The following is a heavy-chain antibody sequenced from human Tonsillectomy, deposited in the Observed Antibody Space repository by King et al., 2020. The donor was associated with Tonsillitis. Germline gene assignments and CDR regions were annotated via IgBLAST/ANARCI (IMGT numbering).Heavy chain of an antibody. CDR1: GFPSNSYS. Sequence: VQLVESGGGLVKPGGSLRLSCAASGFPSNSYSMNWVRQAPGKGLEWVSSITNSGNFRYYADSVKGRFTISRDNAKNSLFLQMNSLRAEDTAVYYCASLGFGFDYWGQGTLVTVSS. CDR3: ASLGFGFDY. CDR2: ITNSGNFR. V-gene: IGHV3-21*01. D-gene: IGHD3-3*01. J-gene: IGHJ4*02.